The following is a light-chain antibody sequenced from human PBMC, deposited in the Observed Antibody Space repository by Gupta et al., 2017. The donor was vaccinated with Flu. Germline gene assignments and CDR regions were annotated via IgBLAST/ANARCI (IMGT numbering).Light chain of an antibody. CDR1: SSNIGANY. Sequence: QSVLTQPPSASGTPGHRVTISCSGSSSNIGANYVYWYQQFPGMAPKLLICRNNQRPSGVPDRFSGSKSRTSASLAISGLRSEEEADYYCAAWEDSLSGRWVFGGGTKLTVL. V-gene: IGLV1-47*01. CDR3: AAWEDSLSGRWV. J-gene: IGLJ3*02. CDR2: RNN.